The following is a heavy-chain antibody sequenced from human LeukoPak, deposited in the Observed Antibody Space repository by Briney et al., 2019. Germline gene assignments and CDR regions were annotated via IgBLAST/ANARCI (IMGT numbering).Heavy chain of an antibody. CDR1: GGSISSSSYY. CDR2: IYYSGST. CDR3: GRVRKGIVVEPAAVEIFDY. J-gene: IGHJ4*02. Sequence: SETLSLTCTVSGGSISSSSYYWGWIRQPPGKGLEWIGSIYYSGSTYYNPSLKSRVTISVDTSKNQFSLKLSSVTAADTAVYYCGRVRKGIVVEPAAVEIFDYWGQGNLGTVSS. D-gene: IGHD2-2*01. V-gene: IGHV4-39*07.